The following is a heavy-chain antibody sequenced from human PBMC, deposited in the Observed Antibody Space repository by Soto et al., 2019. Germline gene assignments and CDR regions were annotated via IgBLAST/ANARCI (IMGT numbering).Heavy chain of an antibody. V-gene: IGHV1-46*01. CDR2: INPSGGST. CDR1: VYTFTSYY. D-gene: IGHD2-15*01. CDR3: AGQNSGIGYYYGMDV. J-gene: IGHJ6*02. Sequence: ASVKVSCKASVYTFTSYYIHWVRQAPGQGLEWMGIINPSGGSTSYAQKFQGRVTMTRDTSISTAYLQWSSLKASDTAMYYCAGQNSGIGYYYGMDVWGQGTTVTVSS.